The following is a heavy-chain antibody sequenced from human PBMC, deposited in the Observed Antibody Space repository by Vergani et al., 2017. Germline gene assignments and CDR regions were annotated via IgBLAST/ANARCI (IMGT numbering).Heavy chain of an antibody. J-gene: IGHJ6*02. CDR3: ARETDTGSSVSYNYCAMDV. Sequence: QVQLVESGGGLVKPGGSLRLSCAASGFTFSDHYMSWVRQAPGKGLEWISYMSSGDSIYYADSVKGLFTVSRDKPKNTLYLQMNSLRAEDTAVYYCARETDTGSSVSYNYCAMDVWVQGTTVAVSS. D-gene: IGHD3-9*01. CDR2: MSSGDSI. CDR1: GFTFSDHY. V-gene: IGHV3-11*04.